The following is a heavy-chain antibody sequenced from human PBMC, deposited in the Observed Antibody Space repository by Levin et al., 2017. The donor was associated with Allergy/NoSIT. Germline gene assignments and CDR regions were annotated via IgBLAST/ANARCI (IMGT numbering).Heavy chain of an antibody. V-gene: IGHV3-48*03. CDR2: ISASGSPT. Sequence: AGGSLRLSCSVSGFTFEIYGMNWVRQAPGKSLEWVSHISASGSPTYYADPVRGRFTISRDNAKQSLYLQMTSLRVEDTAVYYCARGLFDFWGQGALVTVSS. CDR3: ARGLFDF. D-gene: IGHD5-12*01. CDR1: GFTFEIYG. J-gene: IGHJ4*02.